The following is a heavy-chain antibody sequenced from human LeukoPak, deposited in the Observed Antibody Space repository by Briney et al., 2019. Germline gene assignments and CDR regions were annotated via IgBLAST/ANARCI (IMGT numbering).Heavy chain of an antibody. V-gene: IGHV1-18*01. CDR1: GYTFTSYG. CDR3: ARAPYYYDSSGYYAFDY. J-gene: IGHJ4*02. CDR2: ISAYNGNT. Sequence: ASVKVSCKASGYTFTSYGISWVRQGPGQGLEWMGWISAYNGNTNYAQKVQGRATMTTDTSTSTAYMELRSLRSDDTAVYYCARAPYYYDSSGYYAFDYWGQGTLVTVSS. D-gene: IGHD3-22*01.